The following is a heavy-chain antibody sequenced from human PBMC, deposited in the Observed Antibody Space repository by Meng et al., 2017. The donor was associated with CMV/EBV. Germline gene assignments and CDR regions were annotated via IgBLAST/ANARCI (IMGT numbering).Heavy chain of an antibody. CDR1: GFTFSSYS. J-gene: IGHJ4*02. D-gene: IGHD4-11*01. Sequence: GGSLRLSCAASGFTFSSYSMNWVRQAPGKGLEWVSSISSSSSYIYYADSVKGRFTISRDNAKNSLYLQMNSLRAEDTAVYYCAKDHRVTAAFDSWGQGALVTVSS. CDR2: ISSSSSYI. V-gene: IGHV3-21*01. CDR3: AKDHRVTAAFDS.